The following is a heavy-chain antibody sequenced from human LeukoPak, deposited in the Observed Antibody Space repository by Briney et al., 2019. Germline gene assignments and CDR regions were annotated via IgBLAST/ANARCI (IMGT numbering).Heavy chain of an antibody. D-gene: IGHD3-16*01. CDR3: ARQNYGNPDY. CDR2: VSGDGSIT. CDR1: GFTFSTYS. J-gene: IGHJ4*02. Sequence: GGSLRLSCAASGFTFSTYSMNWVRQAPGKGLVWVSRVSGDGSITYYADSVKGRFTMSRDNAKNTLYLQINSLRVEDTAVYYCARQNYGNPDYWGQGTLVTVSS. V-gene: IGHV3-74*01.